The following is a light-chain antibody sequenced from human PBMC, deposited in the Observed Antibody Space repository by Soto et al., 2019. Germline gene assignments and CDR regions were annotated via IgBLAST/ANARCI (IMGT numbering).Light chain of an antibody. CDR1: QSVSISH. CDR2: GAS. J-gene: IGKJ1*01. V-gene: IGKV3-20*01. Sequence: EIVLTPSPGSLSLSLVERATLSCRASQSVSISHLAWYQQKPGQAPRLLIYGASSRATGIPDRFSGSGSGTDFTLTISRLEPEDFAVYYCQQYGSSPRTFGQGTKVDIK. CDR3: QQYGSSPRT.